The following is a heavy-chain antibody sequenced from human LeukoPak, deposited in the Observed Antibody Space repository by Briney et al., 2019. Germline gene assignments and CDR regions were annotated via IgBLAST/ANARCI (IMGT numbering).Heavy chain of an antibody. CDR3: ARQTVTTTPFDY. Sequence: SETLSLTCTVSVGSISSSSYYWGWIRQPPGKGLERIWCIYYSGSTYYNPSLKSRVTISVGTSKAQFSLKLSSVTASDTAVYYCARQTVTTTPFDYWGQGTLVTVSS. CDR1: VGSISSSSYY. CDR2: IYYSGST. J-gene: IGHJ4*02. V-gene: IGHV4-39*01. D-gene: IGHD4-17*01.